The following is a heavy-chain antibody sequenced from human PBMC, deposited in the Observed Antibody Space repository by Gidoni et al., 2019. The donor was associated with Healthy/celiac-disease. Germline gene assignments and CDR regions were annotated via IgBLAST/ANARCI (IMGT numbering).Heavy chain of an antibody. CDR3: ARDVWELQVGAYDY. J-gene: IGHJ4*02. Sequence: AASGFTFSSYWMSWVRQAPGKGLKGRFTISRDNAKNSLYLQMNSLRAEDTAVYYCARDVWELQVGAYDYWGQGTLVTVSS. CDR1: GFTFSSYW. V-gene: IGHV3-7*05. D-gene: IGHD1-26*01.